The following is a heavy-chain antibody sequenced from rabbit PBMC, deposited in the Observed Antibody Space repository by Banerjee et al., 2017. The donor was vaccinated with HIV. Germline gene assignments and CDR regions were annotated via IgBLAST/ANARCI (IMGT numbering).Heavy chain of an antibody. Sequence: QEQLEESGGDLVKPEGSLTLTCTASGFSFSSSYWICWVRQAPVTGLEWIACINAGSSGSTYYARWAKGRFTISKTSSTTVTLQMTSLTAADTATYFCVRAVYYSSGIDWLDLWGQGTLVTVS. D-gene: IGHD4-1*01. J-gene: IGHJ5*01. V-gene: IGHV1S45*01. CDR3: VRAVYYSSGIDWLDL. CDR2: INAGSSGST. CDR1: GFSFSSSYW.